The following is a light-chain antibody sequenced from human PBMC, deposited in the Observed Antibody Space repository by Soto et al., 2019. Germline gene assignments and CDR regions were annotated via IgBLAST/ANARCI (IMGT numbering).Light chain of an antibody. J-gene: IGKJ3*01. CDR3: QHTYSTPFT. Sequence: DIQMTQSPSPLSASVVDRVTITCRSSQSISSYVNWYQQKPGIAPRLLIFAASNLQTGVPSRFSGSGSGTDFTLTISSLQPEDFGTYFCQHTYSTPFTFGPGTKVDI. CDR2: AAS. CDR1: QSISSY. V-gene: IGKV1-39*01.